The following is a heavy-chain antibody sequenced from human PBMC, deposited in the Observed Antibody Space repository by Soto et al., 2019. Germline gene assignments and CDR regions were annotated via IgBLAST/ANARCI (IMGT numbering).Heavy chain of an antibody. Sequence: EVQLVESGGGLVQPGGSLRLSCAASGFTFSGYSMFWVRQAPGKGLEYVSAINTNGGNTFYAKSVKGRFTISRDNSKNTMYLQMGSLRAEGMAVYYCARGRVEDSSGWATYFDYWGQGTLVTVSS. V-gene: IGHV3-64*01. CDR1: GFTFSGYS. J-gene: IGHJ4*02. D-gene: IGHD6-19*01. CDR2: INTNGGNT. CDR3: ARGRVEDSSGWATYFDY.